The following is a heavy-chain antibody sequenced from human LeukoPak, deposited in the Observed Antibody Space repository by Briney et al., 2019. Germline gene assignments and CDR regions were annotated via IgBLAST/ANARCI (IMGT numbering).Heavy chain of an antibody. Sequence: SETLSLTCTVSGYSMTSGYYWGWIRQPPGKGLEWIGNIFHSGGTYYNPSLKSRVTISVDTSKNQFSLRLSSVTAADTAVYYCARATMIDYWGQGTLVTVSS. V-gene: IGHV4-38-2*02. CDR1: GYSMTSGYY. CDR3: ARATMIDY. CDR2: IFHSGGT. J-gene: IGHJ4*02. D-gene: IGHD3-22*01.